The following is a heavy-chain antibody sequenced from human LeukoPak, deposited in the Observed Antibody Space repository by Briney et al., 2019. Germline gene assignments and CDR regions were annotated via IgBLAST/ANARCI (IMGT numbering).Heavy chain of an antibody. V-gene: IGHV3-23*01. CDR3: AKPNKKNIGLGVVFDL. CDR2: ISRSSGLT. CDR1: GFTFSDFA. J-gene: IGHJ4*02. Sequence: PGGSLRLSCAASGFTFSDFAMNRVRQVPGKGLEWVSGISRSSGLTYYADSVKGRFTISRDNRNSTLSLEMISLRVEDTAIYYCAKPNKKNIGLGVVFDLWGQGTLVTVSS. D-gene: IGHD1/OR15-1a*01.